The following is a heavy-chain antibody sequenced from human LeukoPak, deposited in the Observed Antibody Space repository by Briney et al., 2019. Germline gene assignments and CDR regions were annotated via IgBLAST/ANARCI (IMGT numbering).Heavy chain of an antibody. D-gene: IGHD2-2*02. J-gene: IGHJ4*02. Sequence: GESLKISCKDSGYSFTSYWIGWVRQMPGKGLEWMGIIYPGDSDTRYSPSFQGQVTISADKSINTAYLQWSSLKASVTAIYYCARRGEAIDPFDYWGQGTLVSVSS. CDR3: ARRGEAIDPFDY. CDR1: GYSFTSYW. V-gene: IGHV5-51*01. CDR2: IYPGDSDT.